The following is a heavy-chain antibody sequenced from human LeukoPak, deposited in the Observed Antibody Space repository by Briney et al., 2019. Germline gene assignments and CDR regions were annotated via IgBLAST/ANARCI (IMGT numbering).Heavy chain of an antibody. Sequence: PGGSLRLSCAASGFIFSHYAMSWVRQAPGKGPEWVSAISKDGGDSYYADPVKGRFAISRDNSKNILYLQMNSLRAEDTAVYYCAKDEMAVAIFDYWGQGTLVTVSS. V-gene: IGHV3-23*01. J-gene: IGHJ4*02. CDR3: AKDEMAVAIFDY. CDR1: GFIFSHYA. D-gene: IGHD6-19*01. CDR2: ISKDGGDS.